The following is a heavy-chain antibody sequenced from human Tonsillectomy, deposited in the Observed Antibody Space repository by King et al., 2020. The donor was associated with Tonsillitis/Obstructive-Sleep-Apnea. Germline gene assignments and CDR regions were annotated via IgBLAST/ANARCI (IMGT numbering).Heavy chain of an antibody. Sequence: VQLVESGGGVVQPGRSLRLSCAASGFTFSSYAMHWVRQAPGKGLEGVAVIPYDGSNKDYADSVKGRFTISRDNSKNTLYLQMNSLRAEETAVYYCARDLGTLAYYGMDVWGQGTTVTVS. D-gene: IGHD3-10*01. V-gene: IGHV3-30*04. J-gene: IGHJ6*02. CDR2: IPYDGSNK. CDR1: GFTFSSYA. CDR3: ARDLGTLAYYGMDV.